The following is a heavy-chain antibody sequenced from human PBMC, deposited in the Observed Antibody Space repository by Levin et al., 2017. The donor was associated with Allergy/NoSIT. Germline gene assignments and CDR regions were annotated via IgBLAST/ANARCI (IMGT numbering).Heavy chain of an antibody. CDR3: ASIIAVAGTGDY. CDR1: GYTFTGYY. CDR2: INPNSGGT. D-gene: IGHD6-19*01. J-gene: IGHJ4*02. V-gene: IGHV1-2*02. Sequence: GESLKISCKASGYTFTGYYMHWVRQAPGQGLEWMGWINPNSGGTNYAQKFQGRVTMTRDTSISTAYMELSRLRSDDTAVYYCASIIAVAGTGDYWGQGTLVTVSS.